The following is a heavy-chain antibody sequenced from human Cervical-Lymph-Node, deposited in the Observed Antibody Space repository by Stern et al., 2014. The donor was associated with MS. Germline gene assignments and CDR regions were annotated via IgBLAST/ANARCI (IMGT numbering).Heavy chain of an antibody. D-gene: IGHD3-10*01. CDR2: IYWDDDK. V-gene: IGHV2-5*02. CDR3: AHRRTGMQIWSY. CDR1: GFSLTTSGVG. Sequence: ESGPTLVKPTQTLTLTCTFSGFSLTTSGVGVGWIRQPPGKALEWLALIYWDDDKRYSPSLKSRLTITKDTSRNQVVLTMTNMDPVDTATYYCAHRRTGMQIWSYWGQGTLVTVSS. J-gene: IGHJ4*02.